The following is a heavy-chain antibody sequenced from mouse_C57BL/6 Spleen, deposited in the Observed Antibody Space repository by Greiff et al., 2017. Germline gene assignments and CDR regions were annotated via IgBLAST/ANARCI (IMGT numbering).Heavy chain of an antibody. CDR2: IYPGSGNT. D-gene: IGHD6-1*01. V-gene: IGHV1-66*01. CDR1: GYSFTSYY. Sequence: VQLVESGPELVKPGASVKISCKASGYSFTSYYIHWVKQRPGQGLEWIGWIYPGSGNTKYNEKFKGKATLTADTSSSTAYMQLSSLTSEDSAVYYCARSASYYFDYWGQGTTLTVSS. CDR3: ARSASYYFDY. J-gene: IGHJ2*01.